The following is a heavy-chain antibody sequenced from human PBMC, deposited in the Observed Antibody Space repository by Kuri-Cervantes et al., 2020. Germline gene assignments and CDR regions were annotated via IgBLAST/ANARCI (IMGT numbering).Heavy chain of an antibody. J-gene: IGHJ6*02. CDR1: GGTFSSYA. CDR3: ARSARGGFGMYYYYGMDV. V-gene: IGHV1-69*13. Sequence: SVKVSCKASGGTFSSYAISWVRQAPGQGLEWIGGIIPIFGTANYAQKFQGRVTITADESTSTAYMELSSLRSEDTAVYYCARSARGGFGMYYYYGMDVWGRGTTVTVSS. CDR2: IIPIFGTA. D-gene: IGHD2-15*01.